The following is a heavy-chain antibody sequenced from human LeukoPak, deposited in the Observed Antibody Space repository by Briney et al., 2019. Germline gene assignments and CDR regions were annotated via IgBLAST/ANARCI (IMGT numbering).Heavy chain of an antibody. CDR2: MKYDGSEK. D-gene: IGHD5-18*01. Sequence: GGSLRLSCAASGFTFSSYWMSWVRQAPGKGLEWVANMKYDGSEKYYVDSVKGRFTISRDNSKNTLYLQMNSLRAEDTAVYYCARDSAWIQLWNDYMDVWGKGTTVTVSS. CDR1: GFTFSSYW. J-gene: IGHJ6*03. V-gene: IGHV3-7*01. CDR3: ARDSAWIQLWNDYMDV.